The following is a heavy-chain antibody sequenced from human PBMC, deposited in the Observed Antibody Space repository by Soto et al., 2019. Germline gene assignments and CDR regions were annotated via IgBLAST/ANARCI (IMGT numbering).Heavy chain of an antibody. D-gene: IGHD2-21*02. CDR1: GGSISSGGYS. CDR2: IYHSGST. Sequence: SETLSLTCAVSGGSISSGGYSWSWVRQPPGKGLEWIGYIYHSGSTYYNPSLKSRVTISVDRSKNQFSLKLSSVTAADTAVYYCARGVAVVVTAYFDYWGQGSLVTVSS. J-gene: IGHJ4*02. V-gene: IGHV4-30-2*01. CDR3: ARGVAVVVTAYFDY.